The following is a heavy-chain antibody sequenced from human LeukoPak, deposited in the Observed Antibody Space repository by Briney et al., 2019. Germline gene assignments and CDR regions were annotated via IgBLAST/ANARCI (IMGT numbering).Heavy chain of an antibody. D-gene: IGHD3-22*01. CDR3: ARFDYDSSGIDY. Sequence: GGSLRLSCAASGFTFTTFWMSWVRQPPGKGLEGVANIKQDGSEKYYVDSVKGRFTISRDNSKNTLYLQMNSLRAEDTAVYYCARFDYDSSGIDYWGQGTLVTVSS. CDR1: GFTFTTFW. J-gene: IGHJ4*02. CDR2: IKQDGSEK. V-gene: IGHV3-7*03.